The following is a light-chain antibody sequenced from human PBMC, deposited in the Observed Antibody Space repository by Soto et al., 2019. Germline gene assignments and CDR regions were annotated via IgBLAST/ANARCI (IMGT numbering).Light chain of an antibody. V-gene: IGKV1-9*01. CDR3: QQLNSYPLT. CDR2: AAS. J-gene: IGKJ4*01. Sequence: DIQLTQSPSFLSASAGDRVTISCRASQGISRYLAWYQQKPGKAPKLLIYAASTLQSGVPTRFSGSGSGTEFTLTISRLQPEYVATYYCQQLNSYPLTFGGGTKVEIK. CDR1: QGISRY.